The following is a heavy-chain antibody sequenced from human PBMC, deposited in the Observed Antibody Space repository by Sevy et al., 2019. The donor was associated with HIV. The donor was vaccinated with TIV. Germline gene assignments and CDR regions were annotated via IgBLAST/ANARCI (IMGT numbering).Heavy chain of an antibody. D-gene: IGHD3-16*01. CDR2: ISSSSDYI. CDR3: ARDGGDTDRGMDV. J-gene: IGHJ6*02. CDR1: GFTFSHYN. Sequence: RGCLRLSCGASGFTFSHYNMNWVRQAPGKGLEWVSSISSSSDYIYYGDSMKGRFTISRDNAKNSLHLQMNSLTVQDTAVYYCARDGGDTDRGMDVWGQGTTVSVSS. V-gene: IGHV3-21*01.